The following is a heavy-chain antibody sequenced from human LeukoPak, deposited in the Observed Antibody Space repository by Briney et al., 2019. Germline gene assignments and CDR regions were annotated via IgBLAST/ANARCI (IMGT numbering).Heavy chain of an antibody. Sequence: AAVKVSCKASGYTFTNYFMHWVRQAPGQGLEWMGMINPRGGSTGYAQKFQGRITMTTDMSTITVYMELSSLESEDTAVYYCARRDCVGDCYSNWFDPWGQGTLVTVSS. J-gene: IGHJ5*02. V-gene: IGHV1-46*01. CDR2: INPRGGST. CDR3: ARRDCVGDCYSNWFDP. CDR1: GYTFTNYF. D-gene: IGHD2-21*02.